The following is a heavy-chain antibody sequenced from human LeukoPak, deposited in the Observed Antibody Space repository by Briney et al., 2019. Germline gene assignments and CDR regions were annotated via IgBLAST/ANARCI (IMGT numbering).Heavy chain of an antibody. CDR2: SRNRANRYAT. CDR1: GFSFSDHY. V-gene: IGHV3-72*01. J-gene: IGHJ3*02. D-gene: IGHD1-14*01. CDR3: ARVRPVDAVDI. Sequence: GGSLRLSCAGSGFSFSDHYMDWVRQTPGKGLEWIGRSRNRANRYATEYAASVKGRFTISRDGSNNSLYLQMNSLQTEDTAMYYCARVRPVDAVDIWGQGTMVTVSS.